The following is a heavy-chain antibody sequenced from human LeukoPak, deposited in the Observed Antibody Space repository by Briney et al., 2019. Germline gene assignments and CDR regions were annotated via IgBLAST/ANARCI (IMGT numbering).Heavy chain of an antibody. V-gene: IGHV1-18*01. CDR2: ISAYNGNT. CDR1: GYTFTSYG. D-gene: IGHD2-2*01. CDR3: ARGPLSRYQLLSFDY. J-gene: IGHJ4*02. Sequence: ASVKVPCKASGYTFTSYGISWVRQAPGQGLEWMGWISAYNGNTNYAQKLQGRVTMTTGTSTSTAYMELRSLRSDDTAVYYCARGPLSRYQLLSFDYWGQGTLVTVSS.